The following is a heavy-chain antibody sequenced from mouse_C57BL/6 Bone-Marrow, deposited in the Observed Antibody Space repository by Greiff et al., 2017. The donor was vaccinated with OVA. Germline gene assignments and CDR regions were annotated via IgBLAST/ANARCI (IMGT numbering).Heavy chain of an antibody. Sequence: QVQLKESGAELARPGASVKLSCKASGYTFTSYGISWVKQRTGQGLEWIGEIYPRSGNTYYNEKFKGKATLTADKSSSTAYMELRSLTSEDSAVYFCARGAYYGYDKTYWGQGTLVTVSA. CDR2: IYPRSGNT. D-gene: IGHD2-9*01. CDR1: GYTFTSYG. CDR3: ARGAYYGYDKTY. J-gene: IGHJ3*01. V-gene: IGHV1-81*01.